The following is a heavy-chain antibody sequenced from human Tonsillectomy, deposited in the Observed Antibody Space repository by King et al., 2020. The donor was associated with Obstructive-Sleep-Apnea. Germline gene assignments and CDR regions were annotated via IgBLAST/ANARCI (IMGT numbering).Heavy chain of an antibody. V-gene: IGHV3-23*04. J-gene: IGHJ4*02. Sequence: DVQLVESGGGLVQPGGSLRLSCAASGFTFSSYAMSWVRQAPGKGLEWVSAIIGSGGRTYYADSVKGRCTISRDNSKNTLYLQMNSLRAEDTAVYYCAKDSDPLLWFGEFDYWGQGTLVTVSS. CDR3: AKDSDPLLWFGEFDY. CDR1: GFTFSSYA. D-gene: IGHD3-10*01. CDR2: IIGSGGRT.